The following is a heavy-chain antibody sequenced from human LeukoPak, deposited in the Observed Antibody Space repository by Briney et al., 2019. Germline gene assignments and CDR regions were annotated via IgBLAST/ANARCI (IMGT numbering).Heavy chain of an antibody. CDR1: GYTFTSYD. D-gene: IGHD2-2*02. CDR2: MNPNSGNT. J-gene: IGHJ4*02. Sequence: GASVKVSCKASGYTFTSYDINWVRQATGQGLEWMGWMNPNSGNTGYAQKFQGRVTMTRDTSTSTVYMELSSLRSEDTAVYYCARESGGYCSSTSCYTLGYFDYWGQGILVTVSS. V-gene: IGHV1-8*01. CDR3: ARESGGYCSSTSCYTLGYFDY.